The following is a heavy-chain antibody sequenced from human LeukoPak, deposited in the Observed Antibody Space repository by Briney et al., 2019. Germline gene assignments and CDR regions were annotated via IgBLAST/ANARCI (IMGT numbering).Heavy chain of an antibody. V-gene: IGHV4-59*08. CDR2: IYYSGST. CDR3: ASLGSGSYFSFKYFQH. D-gene: IGHD1-26*01. Sequence: PSETLSLTCSVSGGSINNYYWAWIRQPPGKGLEWIGYIYYSGSTNYNPSLKSRVTISVDTSKNQFSLKLSSVTAADTAVYYCASLGSGSYFSFKYFQHWGQGTLVTVSS. CDR1: GGSINNYY. J-gene: IGHJ1*01.